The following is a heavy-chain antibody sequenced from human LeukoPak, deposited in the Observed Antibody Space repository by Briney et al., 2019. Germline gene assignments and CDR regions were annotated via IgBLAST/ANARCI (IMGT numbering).Heavy chain of an antibody. V-gene: IGHV3-48*04. Sequence: PGGSLRLSCAASGFTFSSYSMNWVRQAPGKGLEWVSYISSSSSTIYYADSVKGRFTISRDNAKNSLYLQMNSLRAEDTAVYYCAREILTGCSYYFDYWGQGTLVTVSS. D-gene: IGHD3-9*01. CDR1: GFTFSSYS. CDR2: ISSSSSTI. CDR3: AREILTGCSYYFDY. J-gene: IGHJ4*02.